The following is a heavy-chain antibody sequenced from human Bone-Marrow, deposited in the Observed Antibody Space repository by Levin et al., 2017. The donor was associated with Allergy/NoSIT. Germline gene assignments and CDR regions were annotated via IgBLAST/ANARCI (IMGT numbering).Heavy chain of an antibody. Sequence: GESLKISCAASGFTFSSYAMHWVRQAPGKGLEWVAVISYDGSNKYYADSVKGRFTISRDNSKNTLYLQMNSLRAEDTAVYYCASLPVMVRGVTGDYWGQGTLVTVSS. CDR3: ASLPVMVRGVTGDY. CDR1: GFTFSSYA. J-gene: IGHJ4*02. CDR2: ISYDGSNK. D-gene: IGHD3-10*01. V-gene: IGHV3-30-3*01.